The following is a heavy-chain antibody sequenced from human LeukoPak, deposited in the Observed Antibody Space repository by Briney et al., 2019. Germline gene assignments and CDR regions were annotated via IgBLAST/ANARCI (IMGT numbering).Heavy chain of an antibody. CDR3: ARDDFWSGYYPDY. V-gene: IGHV3-7*01. J-gene: IGHJ4*02. D-gene: IGHD3-3*01. Sequence: GGSLRLSRAASGFTFSNYWMSWVRQAPGRGLDWVANINQDGRERYYVDSVKGRFSISRDNAKNSLYLQMNSLRAEDTAVYYCARDDFWSGYYPDYWGQGTLVTVSS. CDR1: GFTFSNYW. CDR2: INQDGRER.